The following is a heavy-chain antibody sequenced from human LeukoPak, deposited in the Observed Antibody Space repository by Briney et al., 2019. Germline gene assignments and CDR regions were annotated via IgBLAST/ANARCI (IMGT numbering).Heavy chain of an antibody. CDR2: IYYSGST. CDR3: ARDPAVAGTEGIYFDY. D-gene: IGHD6-13*01. CDR1: GGSISGYY. Sequence: SETLSLTCTVSGGSISGYYWSWIRQPPGKGLEWIGYIYYSGSTNYNPSLKSRVTISVDTSKNQFSLKLSSVTAADTAVYYCARDPAVAGTEGIYFDYWGQGTLVTVSS. J-gene: IGHJ4*02. V-gene: IGHV4-59*12.